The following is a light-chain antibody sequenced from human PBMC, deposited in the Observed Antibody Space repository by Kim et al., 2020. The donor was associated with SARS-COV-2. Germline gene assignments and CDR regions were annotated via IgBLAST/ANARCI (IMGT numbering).Light chain of an antibody. Sequence: SAYVGDRVTITCRASQDISNYLAWFQLKPGKAPKLLIYAASALQPGVPSRFSGSGAGTDFTLTVTSLQPEDVATYYSQKCDSAPWTFGQGTKLEI. CDR1: QDISNY. J-gene: IGKJ1*01. CDR2: AAS. V-gene: IGKV1-27*01. CDR3: QKCDSAPWT.